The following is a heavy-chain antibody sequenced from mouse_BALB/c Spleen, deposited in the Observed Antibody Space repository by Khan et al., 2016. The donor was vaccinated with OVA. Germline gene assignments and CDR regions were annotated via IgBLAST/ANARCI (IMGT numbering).Heavy chain of an antibody. D-gene: IGHD1-2*01. CDR2: IDPANGNT. V-gene: IGHV14-3*02. CDR3: ARTTTATWYFDD. Sequence: VRLQQSGAELVKPGASVKLSCTASGFNIKDTYMHWVKQRPEQGLEWIGRIDPANGNTKYDPKFQGKATITADTSSNTAYLQLSSLTSEDTAVYYCARTTTATWYFDDWGAGTTVTVSS. CDR1: GFNIKDTY. J-gene: IGHJ1*01.